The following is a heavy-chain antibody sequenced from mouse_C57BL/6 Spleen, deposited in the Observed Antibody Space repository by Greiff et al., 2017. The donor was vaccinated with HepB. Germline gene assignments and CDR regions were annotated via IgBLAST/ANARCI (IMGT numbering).Heavy chain of an antibody. J-gene: IGHJ4*01. V-gene: IGHV3-6*01. D-gene: IGHD2-5*01. CDR3: AREGYGYSTSMDY. Sequence: ESGPGLVKPSQSLSLTCSVTGYSITSGYYWNWIRQFPGNKLEWMGYISYDGSNNYNPSLKNRISITRDTSKNQFFLKLNSVTTEDTATYYCAREGYGYSTSMDYWGQGTSVTVSS. CDR2: ISYDGSN. CDR1: GYSITSGYY.